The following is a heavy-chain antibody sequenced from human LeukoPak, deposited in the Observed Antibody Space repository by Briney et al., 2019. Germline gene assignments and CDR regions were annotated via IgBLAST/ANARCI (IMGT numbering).Heavy chain of an antibody. V-gene: IGHV1-8*01. CDR1: GYTFTSCD. J-gene: IGHJ6*02. Sequence: GASVKASCKASGYTFTSCDINWVRQATGQGLEWMGWMNPNSGNTGYAQKFQGRVTMTRNTSISTAYMELSSLRSEDTAVYYCARGMGYDFWSGYYAYYYYGMDVWGQGTTVTVSS. D-gene: IGHD3-3*01. CDR3: ARGMGYDFWSGYYAYYYYGMDV. CDR2: MNPNSGNT.